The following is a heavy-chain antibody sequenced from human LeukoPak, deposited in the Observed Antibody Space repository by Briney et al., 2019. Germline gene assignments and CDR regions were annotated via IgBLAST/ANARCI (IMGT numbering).Heavy chain of an antibody. J-gene: IGHJ4*02. V-gene: IGHV4-34*01. CDR1: GGSFSGYY. D-gene: IGHD5-12*01. CDR3: ARRSYGGYSY. Sequence: SDTLSLTCAVYGGSFSGYYWSWIRQPPGKGLEWIGEINHSGSTNYNPSLKSRVTISVDTSKNQFSLKLSSVTAADTAVYYCARRSYGGYSYWGQGTLVTVSS. CDR2: INHSGST.